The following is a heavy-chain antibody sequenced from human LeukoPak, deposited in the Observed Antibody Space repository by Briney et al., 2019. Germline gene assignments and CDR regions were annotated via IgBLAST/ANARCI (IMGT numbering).Heavy chain of an antibody. D-gene: IGHD3-10*01. J-gene: IGHJ4*02. Sequence: PGGSLRLSCAASGFTFSSYSMNWVRQAPGKGLEWVSYISSSSSTIYYADPVKGRFTISRDNAKNSLYLQMNSLRAEDTAVYYCARAGLTMVRGVQLFDYWGQGTLVTVSS. V-gene: IGHV3-48*01. CDR1: GFTFSSYS. CDR3: ARAGLTMVRGVQLFDY. CDR2: ISSSSSTI.